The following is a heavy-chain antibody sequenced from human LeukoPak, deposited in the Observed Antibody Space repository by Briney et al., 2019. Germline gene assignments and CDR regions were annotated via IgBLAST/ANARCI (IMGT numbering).Heavy chain of an antibody. Sequence: PSETLSLTCAVYGGSFSDYYWSWIRQPPGKGLEWIGEINHSGSTNYNPSLKSRVTISVDTSKIHFSLRLTSVTAADTAVYYCARTFRWGYMDVWGKGTTVTISS. D-gene: IGHD3-16*01. CDR1: GGSFSDYY. J-gene: IGHJ6*03. CDR2: INHSGST. V-gene: IGHV4-34*01. CDR3: ARTFRWGYMDV.